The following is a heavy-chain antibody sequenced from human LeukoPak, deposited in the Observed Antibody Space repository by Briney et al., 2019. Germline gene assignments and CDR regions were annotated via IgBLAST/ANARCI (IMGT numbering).Heavy chain of an antibody. Sequence: PSETLSLTCTVSGGSISSSSYYWGWIRQPPGKGLEWIESIYYSGSTYYNPSLKSRVTISVDTSKNQFSLKLSSVTAADTAVYYCAREESKFDYWGQGTLVTVSP. CDR3: AREESKFDY. D-gene: IGHD3-10*01. CDR1: GGSISSSSYY. V-gene: IGHV4-39*07. CDR2: IYYSGST. J-gene: IGHJ4*02.